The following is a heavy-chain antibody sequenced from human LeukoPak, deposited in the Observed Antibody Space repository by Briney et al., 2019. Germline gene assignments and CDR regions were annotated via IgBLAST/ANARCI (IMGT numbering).Heavy chain of an antibody. CDR3: ASETDTTMRD. V-gene: IGHV3-21*01. D-gene: IGHD5-18*01. Sequence: GGSLRLSCAASGVSFKDHWMSWVRQAPGKGLEWVSSINTRSSSSYYADSVKGRFTISRDNAKNSLYLQMNSLRVEDSAVYYCASETDTTMRDWGQGTLVTVSS. J-gene: IGHJ4*02. CDR1: GVSFKDHW. CDR2: INTRSSSS.